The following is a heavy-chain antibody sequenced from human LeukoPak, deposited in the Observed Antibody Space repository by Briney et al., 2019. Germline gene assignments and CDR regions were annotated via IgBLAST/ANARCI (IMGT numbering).Heavy chain of an antibody. Sequence: PSETLSLTCAVYGGSFSGYYWSWIRQPPGKGLEWIGEINHSGSTNYNPSLKSRVTISVDTSKNQFSLKLSSVTAADTAVYYCARGYCSGGSCRYYFDYWGQGTPVTVSS. CDR1: GGSFSGYY. CDR3: ARGYCSGGSCRYYFDY. D-gene: IGHD2-15*01. CDR2: INHSGST. J-gene: IGHJ4*02. V-gene: IGHV4-34*01.